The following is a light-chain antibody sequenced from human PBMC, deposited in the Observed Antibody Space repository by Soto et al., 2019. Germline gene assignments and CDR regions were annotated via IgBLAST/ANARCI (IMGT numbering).Light chain of an antibody. V-gene: IGKV1-9*01. J-gene: IGKJ1*01. Sequence: IHLTQSPSSLSASVGDRVTITCRASQDIAIYLAWYQQKQGEAPKLRIYAASTLYGGVPSRFSGSGSGTEFTLTISSMQPDDFATYYCQQYKSYWMFGQGTKV. CDR3: QQYKSYWM. CDR1: QDIAIY. CDR2: AAS.